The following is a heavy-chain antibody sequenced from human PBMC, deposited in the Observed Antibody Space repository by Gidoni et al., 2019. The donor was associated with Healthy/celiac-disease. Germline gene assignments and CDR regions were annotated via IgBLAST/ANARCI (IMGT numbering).Heavy chain of an antibody. D-gene: IGHD1-26*01. Sequence: QVQLQESGPGLVKPSETLSLTCTVSGYSISSGYYWGWIRQPPGKGLEWIGSSYPSGSTYYNPSLKSRVTISVDTSKNQFARKLSSVTAADTAVYYCARVRVGATIDYWGQGTLVTVSS. CDR1: GYSISSGYY. CDR2: SYPSGST. CDR3: ARVRVGATIDY. V-gene: IGHV4-38-2*02. J-gene: IGHJ4*02.